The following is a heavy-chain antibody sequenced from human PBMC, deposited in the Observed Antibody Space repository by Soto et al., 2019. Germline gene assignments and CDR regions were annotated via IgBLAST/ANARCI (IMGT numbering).Heavy chain of an antibody. D-gene: IGHD3-22*01. CDR3: ARVFTDSSCYYYFDY. CDR2: IIPIFGTA. Sequence: QVQLVQSGAEVKKPGSSVKVSCKASGGTFSSYAISWVRQAPGQGLEWMGGIIPIFGTANYAQKFQGRVTITADDFKSTADMELRSLSSEDTAVYYCARVFTDSSCYYYFDYWGQGTLVTVSS. CDR1: GGTFSSYA. J-gene: IGHJ4*02. V-gene: IGHV1-69*01.